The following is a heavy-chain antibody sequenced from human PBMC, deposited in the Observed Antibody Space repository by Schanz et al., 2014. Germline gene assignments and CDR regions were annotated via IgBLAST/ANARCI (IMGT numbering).Heavy chain of an antibody. Sequence: EVHLLESGGGLVQPGGSLRLSCAASGFTFSNHALSWVRQAPGKGLEWVSGIGGSGDSTHYADSVKGRFIISRDNSKNTLYLQLNSLRAEDTSLDSGARYNNGFEDWGQGTRVSVSS. CDR2: IGGSGDST. D-gene: IGHD1-1*01. J-gene: IGHJ4*02. CDR1: GFTFSNHA. V-gene: IGHV3-23*01. CDR3: ARYNNGFED.